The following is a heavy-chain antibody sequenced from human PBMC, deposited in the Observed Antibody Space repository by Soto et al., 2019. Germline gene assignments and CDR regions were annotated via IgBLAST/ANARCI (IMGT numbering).Heavy chain of an antibody. Sequence: PSETLSLTCTVSGGSIHNYYWSWMRQTPGKGLVWIGHIYSIGSTKYNPSLQSRVSISSDTSKNQFFLNLTSVSAADTGVYFCARGSPRYSGNWYELFGYWGQGTRVTVSS. CDR3: ARGSPRYSGNWYELFGY. V-gene: IGHV4-59*01. CDR1: GGSIHNYY. J-gene: IGHJ4*02. D-gene: IGHD6-13*01. CDR2: IYSIGST.